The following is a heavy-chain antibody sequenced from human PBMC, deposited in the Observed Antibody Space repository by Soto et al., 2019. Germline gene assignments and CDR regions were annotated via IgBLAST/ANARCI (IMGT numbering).Heavy chain of an antibody. CDR3: ARRNWNYGAFDI. Sequence: GGSLRLSCAASGFTFSSYAMSWVRQAPGKGLEWVSGISGSGGRTYYADSVKGRFTISRDNSKNTLYLQMNSLRVEDTAVYYCARRNWNYGAFDIWGQGTMVTVSS. CDR1: GFTFSSYA. J-gene: IGHJ3*02. V-gene: IGHV3-23*01. D-gene: IGHD1-7*01. CDR2: ISGSGGRT.